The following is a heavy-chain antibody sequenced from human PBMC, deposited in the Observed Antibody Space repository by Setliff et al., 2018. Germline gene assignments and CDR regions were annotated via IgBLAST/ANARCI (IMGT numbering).Heavy chain of an antibody. CDR2: IYTSGTT. D-gene: IGHD3-16*01. CDR3: ARGLAVNRFDP. Sequence: SETLSLTCTVSGASISSGSYYWSWIRQPAGKGLEWLGRIYTSGTTNYSPSFKSRVTISADTSKNQISLKLSSVTAADTAVYYRARGLAVNRFDPWGQGTLVTVSS. V-gene: IGHV4-61*02. J-gene: IGHJ5*02. CDR1: GASISSGSYY.